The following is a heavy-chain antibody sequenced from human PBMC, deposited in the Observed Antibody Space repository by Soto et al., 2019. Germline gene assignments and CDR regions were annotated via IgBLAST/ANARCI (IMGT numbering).Heavy chain of an antibody. V-gene: IGHV1-46*01. CDR3: ARATSAGTGRRVDV. CDR2: INPSGGST. J-gene: IGHJ6*02. CDR1: GYTFTTYY. D-gene: IGHD6-13*01. Sequence: QVQLVQSGTEVKEPGASVSLSCKASGYTFTTYYIHWVRQAPGQGLEWMGMINPSGGSTTYAQNFQGRVNMTRDTSTSTVYMDLNSLRSDDTAVYYCARATSAGTGRRVDVWGQGTTVTVSS.